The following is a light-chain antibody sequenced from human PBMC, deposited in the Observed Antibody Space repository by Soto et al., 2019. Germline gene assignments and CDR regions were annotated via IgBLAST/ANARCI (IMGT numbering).Light chain of an antibody. Sequence: QSVLTQPASVSGSPGQSITISCTGTSSDVGSFDLVSWYQQHPGKAPKLMIFEVSNRPSGVSNRFSGSKSGNTASLSISGLQAEDEADYYCSSYSVSSTSYVFATGTKVTVL. CDR3: SSYSVSSTSYV. V-gene: IGLV2-23*02. CDR1: SSDVGSFDL. J-gene: IGLJ1*01. CDR2: EVS.